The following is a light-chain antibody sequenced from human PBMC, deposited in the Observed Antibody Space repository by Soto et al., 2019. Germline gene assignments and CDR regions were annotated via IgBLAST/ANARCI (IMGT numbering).Light chain of an antibody. CDR1: QGINSF. CDR2: AAS. V-gene: IGKV1-9*01. J-gene: IGKJ1*01. Sequence: IQLTQSPSSLSASVGDRVTITCRASQGINSFLAWYQQKPGKAPKRLIYAASNLQSGVPSRFGGSGSGTDFTLTISSVEPEDFATYYCLQHHTYPWTFGQGTKVDIK. CDR3: LQHHTYPWT.